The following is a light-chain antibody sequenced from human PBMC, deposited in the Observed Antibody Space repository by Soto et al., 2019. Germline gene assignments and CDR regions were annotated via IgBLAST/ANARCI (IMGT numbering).Light chain of an antibody. Sequence: EIVLTQSPATLSLSPGERATLSCRASQSVSTYLAWYQQKPGQAPRLLIFDASKRAIGIPARFNGSGSGTDFTLTTDGVAPEDFAVYYCQQRSRGFGPGTKVDTK. J-gene: IGKJ3*01. CDR2: DAS. CDR1: QSVSTY. CDR3: QQRSRG. V-gene: IGKV3-11*01.